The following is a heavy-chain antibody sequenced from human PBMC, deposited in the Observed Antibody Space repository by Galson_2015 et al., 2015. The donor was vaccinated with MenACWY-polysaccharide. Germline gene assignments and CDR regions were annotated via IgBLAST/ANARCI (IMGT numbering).Heavy chain of an antibody. CDR3: AILMGFGKLGY. D-gene: IGHD3-10*01. CDR2: IYPGDSDT. CDR1: GYSFTSYW. V-gene: IGHV5-51*01. J-gene: IGHJ4*02. Sequence: QSGAEVKKPGESLKISCKGSGYSFTSYWIGWVRQMPGKGLEWMGIIYPGDSDTRYSPSFQGQVTISADKSISTAYLQWSSLKASSAALFYWAILMGFGKLGYWVQGPWSPSPQ.